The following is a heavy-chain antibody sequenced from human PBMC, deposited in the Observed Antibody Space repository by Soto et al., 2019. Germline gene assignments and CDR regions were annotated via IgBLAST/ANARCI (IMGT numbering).Heavy chain of an antibody. J-gene: IGHJ4*02. CDR3: ARELDTAMVPYFDY. V-gene: IGHV3-7*01. CDR1: GFTFSSYW. D-gene: IGHD5-18*01. Sequence: LRLSCAASGFTFSSYWMSWVRQAPGKGLEWVANIKQDGSEKYYVDSVKGRFTISRDNAKNSLYLQMNSLRAEDTAVYYCARELDTAMVPYFDYWGQGTLVTV. CDR2: IKQDGSEK.